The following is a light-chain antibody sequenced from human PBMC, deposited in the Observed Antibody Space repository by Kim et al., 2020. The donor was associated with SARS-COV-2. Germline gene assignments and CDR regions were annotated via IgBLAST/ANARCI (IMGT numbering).Light chain of an antibody. CDR2: GAS. CDR3: QQYGSSYA. Sequence: EIVLTQSPGTLSLSPGERATLSCRASQSVSSSYLAWYQQKPGQAPKLLIYGASSRATGIPDRLSGSGSGTDFALTISRLEPNDFAVYYCQQYGSSYAFGQGTKLEI. J-gene: IGKJ2*01. V-gene: IGKV3-20*01. CDR1: QSVSSSY.